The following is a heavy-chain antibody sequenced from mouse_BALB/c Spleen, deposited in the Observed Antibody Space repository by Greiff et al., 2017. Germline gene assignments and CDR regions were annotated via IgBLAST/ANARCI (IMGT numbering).Heavy chain of an antibody. CDR1: GYAFSSSW. J-gene: IGHJ3*01. V-gene: IGHV1-82*01. CDR2: IYPGDGDT. Sequence: VKLMESGPELVKPGASVKISCKASGYAFSSSWMNWVKQRPGQGLEWIGRIYPGDGDTNYNGKFKGKATLTADKSSSTAYMQLSSLTSVDSAVYFCARGASLDAYWGQGTLVTVSA. D-gene: IGHD6-1*01. CDR3: ARGASLDAY.